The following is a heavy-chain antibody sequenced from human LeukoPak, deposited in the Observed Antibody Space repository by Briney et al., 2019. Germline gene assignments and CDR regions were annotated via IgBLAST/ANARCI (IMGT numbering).Heavy chain of an antibody. CDR1: GGTFSSYA. CDR2: IIPIFGTA. Sequence: SVKVSCKASGGTFSSYAISWVRQAPGQGLEWMGGIIPIFGTANYAQRFQGRVTITADESTSTAYMELSSLRSEDTAVYYCARGVPAALGSFDYWGQGTLVTVSS. D-gene: IGHD2-2*01. V-gene: IGHV1-69*13. CDR3: ARGVPAALGSFDY. J-gene: IGHJ4*02.